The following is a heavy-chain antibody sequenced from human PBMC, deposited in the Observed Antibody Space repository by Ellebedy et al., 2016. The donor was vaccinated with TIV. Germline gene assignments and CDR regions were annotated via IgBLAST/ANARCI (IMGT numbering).Heavy chain of an antibody. CDR2: IDPNDPSGSYT. Sequence: KVSCXGSGYSFEYYWISWVRQMPGKGLEWMGRIDPNDPSGSYTNYSPSFQGHVTISADKSITTAYLQWSSLKASDTAMYYCARHELGSNAAFDYWGQGTLVTVSS. J-gene: IGHJ4*02. CDR3: ARHELGSNAAFDY. D-gene: IGHD1-26*01. V-gene: IGHV5-10-1*01. CDR1: GYSFEYYW.